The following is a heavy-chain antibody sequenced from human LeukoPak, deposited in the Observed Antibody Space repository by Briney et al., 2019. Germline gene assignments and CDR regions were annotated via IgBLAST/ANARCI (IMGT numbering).Heavy chain of an antibody. D-gene: IGHD1-26*01. CDR3: ARAGSYYSDFDY. J-gene: IGHJ4*02. V-gene: IGHV4-59*01. CDR1: GGSISSYY. Sequence: PSETLSLTCTVSGGSISSYYWSWIRQPPGKGLEWIGYIYYSGSTNYNPSLKSRVTISVDTSKNQFSLKLSSVTAADTAVYYCARAGSYYSDFDYWGQGTLVTVSS. CDR2: IYYSGST.